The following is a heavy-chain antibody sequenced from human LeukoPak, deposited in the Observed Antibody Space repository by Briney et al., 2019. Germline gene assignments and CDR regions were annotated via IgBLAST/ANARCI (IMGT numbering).Heavy chain of an antibody. CDR2: IYYSGST. V-gene: IGHV4-59*08. CDR3: ARGALDMGYDY. Sequence: PSETLSLTCTVSGGSISSYYWSWIRQPPGKGLEWIGYIYYSGSTNYNPSLKSRVTISVDTSKNQFSLKLSSVTAADTAVYYCARGALDMGYDYWGQGTLVTVSS. J-gene: IGHJ4*02. CDR1: GGSISSYY. D-gene: IGHD3-9*01.